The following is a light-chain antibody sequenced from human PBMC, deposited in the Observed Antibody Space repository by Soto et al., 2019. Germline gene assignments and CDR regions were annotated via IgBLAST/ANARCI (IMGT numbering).Light chain of an antibody. CDR2: GAS. CDR1: QSVSSN. CDR3: QQYNDWPRT. V-gene: IGKV3-15*01. J-gene: IGKJ1*01. Sequence: EIVMPQSPATLSVSPGERATLSCRVSQSVSSNLAWYQQKPGQAPRLLIYGASTRATGIPARFSGSGSGTEFTLTISSLQSEDFAVYYCQQYNDWPRTFGQGTKVEIK.